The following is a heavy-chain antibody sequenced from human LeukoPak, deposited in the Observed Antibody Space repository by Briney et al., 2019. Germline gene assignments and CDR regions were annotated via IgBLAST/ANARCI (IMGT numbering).Heavy chain of an antibody. J-gene: IGHJ6*03. CDR3: ARIDGPTVYTYYMDL. V-gene: IGHV3-21*01. CDR2: ISSSSSYK. Sequence: GGSLRLSCAASGFTFSTYSMNWVRQAPGKGLEWVSSISSSSSYKYYADSVKGRFTISRDDAKNSLYLQMNTLRAEDTAVYYCARIDGPTVYTYYMDLWGKGTTVTVAS. D-gene: IGHD3-16*01. CDR1: GFTFSTYS.